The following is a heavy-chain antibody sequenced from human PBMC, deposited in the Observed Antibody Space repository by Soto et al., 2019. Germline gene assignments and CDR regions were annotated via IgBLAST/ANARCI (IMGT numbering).Heavy chain of an antibody. CDR1: GFTVSNNY. CDR3: AYKGSPDLWTGLQGV. Sequence: EVQLVESGGGLIQPGGSLRLSCAASGFTVSNNYMSWVRQAPGKGLEWVSVIYSDDRTYYADSVKGRFTISRDSSKNTLYLQMNSLRAEDTAMYYCAYKGSPDLWTGLQGVWGQGTAVTVSS. J-gene: IGHJ6*02. V-gene: IGHV3-53*01. D-gene: IGHD3-3*01. CDR2: IYSDDRT.